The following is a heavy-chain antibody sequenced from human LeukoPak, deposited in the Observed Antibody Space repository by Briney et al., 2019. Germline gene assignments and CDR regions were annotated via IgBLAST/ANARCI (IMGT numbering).Heavy chain of an antibody. Sequence: GASVKVSCKASGYTFTSYDINWVRQATGQGLEWMGWMNPNSGNTGYAQKFQGRVTMTRNTSISTAYMELSSLRSEDTAVYYCARTPPGYCSSTSCYRGFDPWGQGTLVTVSS. CDR2: MNPNSGNT. CDR3: ARTPPGYCSSTSCYRGFDP. CDR1: GYTFTSYD. J-gene: IGHJ5*02. D-gene: IGHD2-2*02. V-gene: IGHV1-8*01.